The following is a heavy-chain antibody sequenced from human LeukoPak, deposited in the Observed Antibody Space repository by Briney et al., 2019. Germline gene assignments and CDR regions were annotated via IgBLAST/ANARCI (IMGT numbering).Heavy chain of an antibody. CDR3: ASRYVSSEVVIIPTAKNSWFDP. J-gene: IGHJ5*02. Sequence: SETLSLTCAVYGGSFSGYYWSWVRQPPGKGLEWIGEINPSGSTNYNPSLKSRVTISVDTSKNQFSLKLTSVTAADTAVYYCASRYVSSEVVIIPTAKNSWFDPWGQGTLVTVS. D-gene: IGHD3-3*01. CDR2: INPSGST. V-gene: IGHV4-34*01. CDR1: GGSFSGYY.